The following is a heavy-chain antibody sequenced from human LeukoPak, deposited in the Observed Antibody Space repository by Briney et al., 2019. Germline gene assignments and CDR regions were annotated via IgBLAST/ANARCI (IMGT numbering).Heavy chain of an antibody. CDR3: ARWQDGGNPGFDY. J-gene: IGHJ4*02. Sequence: ASVKVSCKASGYTFTGYYMHWERQAPGQGLEWMGWINPNSGGTNYAQKFQGRVTMTRDTSISTAYMELSRLRSDGTAVYYCARWQDGGNPGFDYWGQGTLVTVSS. CDR2: INPNSGGT. V-gene: IGHV1-2*02. CDR1: GYTFTGYY. D-gene: IGHD4-23*01.